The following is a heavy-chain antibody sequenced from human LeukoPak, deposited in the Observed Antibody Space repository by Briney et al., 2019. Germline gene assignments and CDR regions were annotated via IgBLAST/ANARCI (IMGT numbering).Heavy chain of an antibody. J-gene: IGHJ3*02. CDR1: GFTFSSYA. D-gene: IGHD1-26*01. CDR3: AKRRLVRPTRDAFDI. CDR2: ISGTGGGT. V-gene: IGHV3-23*01. Sequence: GGSLRLSCAASGFTFSSYAMSWVRQAPGKGLEWVSWISGTGGGTYYADSVKGRFTISRDNSKNPLYLQLTSLRAEATALYYCAKRRLVRPTRDAFDIWGQGTMVTVSS.